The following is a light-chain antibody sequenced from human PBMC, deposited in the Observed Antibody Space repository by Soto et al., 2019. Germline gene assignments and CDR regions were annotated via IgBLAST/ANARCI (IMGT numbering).Light chain of an antibody. CDR1: QSVSSY. CDR3: QQRSSWLT. V-gene: IGKV3-11*01. Sequence: EIVLTQSPATLSLSPGERATLSCRASQSVSSYLAWYQQKPGQAPRLLIYDASNRATGIPARFSGSGSRTDFTLTISSLEPEDFAVYYCQQRSSWLTFGGGTKVEIK. J-gene: IGKJ4*01. CDR2: DAS.